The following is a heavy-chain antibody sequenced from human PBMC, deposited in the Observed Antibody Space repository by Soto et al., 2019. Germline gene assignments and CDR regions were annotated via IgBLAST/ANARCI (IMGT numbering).Heavy chain of an antibody. J-gene: IGHJ4*02. CDR3: VKSGDNYNLLAY. V-gene: IGHV3-11*06. Sequence: PGGSLRLSCAASGFTLSDHDMIWIRQAPGKGLEWIGYSSNSGSFTRYADSVKGRFSISRDNAKSSLYLQISSLRGDDTATYYCVKSGDNYNLLAYWGQGTPVTVS. CDR1: GFTLSDHD. D-gene: IGHD1-1*01. CDR2: SSNSGSFT.